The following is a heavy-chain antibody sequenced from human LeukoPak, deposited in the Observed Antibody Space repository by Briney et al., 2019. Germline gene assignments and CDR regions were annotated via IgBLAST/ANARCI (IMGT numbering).Heavy chain of an antibody. Sequence: GGSLRLSCAASRFTLSSYAMSWVRQAPGKGLEWVSGISDSGASTYYADSGKGRFTISRDNSKNTLYLQMNSLRAEDTAVYYCASTAGYTSGWYLWGQGTLVTVSS. J-gene: IGHJ4*02. D-gene: IGHD6-19*01. CDR1: RFTLSSYA. V-gene: IGHV3-23*01. CDR2: ISDSGAST. CDR3: ASTAGYTSGWYL.